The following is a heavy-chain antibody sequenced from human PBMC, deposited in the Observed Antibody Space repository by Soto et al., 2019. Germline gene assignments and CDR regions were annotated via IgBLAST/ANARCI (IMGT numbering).Heavy chain of an antibody. CDR2: ISWNSGSI. Sequence: VGLASRKGMEWVSGISWNSGSIDYADSVKGRFTISRDNAKNSLYLQMNSLRAEDTALYYCAKDTRRYRSRWPYISSWVQGTPVIGSS. CDR3: AKDTRRYRSRWPYISS. V-gene: IGHV3-9*01. J-gene: IGHJ4*02. D-gene: IGHD6-13*01.